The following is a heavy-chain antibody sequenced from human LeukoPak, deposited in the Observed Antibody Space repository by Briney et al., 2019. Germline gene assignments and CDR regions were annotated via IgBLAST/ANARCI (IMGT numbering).Heavy chain of an antibody. CDR3: ARRPLYYNRSGNDAFDI. D-gene: IGHD3-22*01. CDR2: VYYGGSS. V-gene: IGHV4-30-4*01. J-gene: IGHJ3*02. Sequence: SETLSLTCTVSGGSISSGDYCWGWIRQPPGKGLGWIGYVYYGGSSYYNPLLKSRVTTSVNTSKNQFSLKLSSVPAADTAVYYCARRPLYYNRSGNDAFDIWGQGTMVTVSS. CDR1: GGSISSGDYC.